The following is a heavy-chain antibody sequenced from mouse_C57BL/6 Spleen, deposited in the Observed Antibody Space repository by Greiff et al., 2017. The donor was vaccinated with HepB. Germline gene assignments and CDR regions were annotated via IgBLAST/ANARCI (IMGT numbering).Heavy chain of an antibody. CDR3: ARAPFITTVVAPMDY. Sequence: QVQLQQPGAELVKPGASVKLSCKASGYTFTSYWMHWVKQRPGQGLEWIGMIHPNSGSTNYNEKFKSKATLTVDKSSSTAYMQLSSLTSEDSAVYCCARAPFITTVVAPMDYWGQGTSVTVSS. CDR2: IHPNSGST. D-gene: IGHD1-1*01. V-gene: IGHV1-64*01. CDR1: GYTFTSYW. J-gene: IGHJ4*01.